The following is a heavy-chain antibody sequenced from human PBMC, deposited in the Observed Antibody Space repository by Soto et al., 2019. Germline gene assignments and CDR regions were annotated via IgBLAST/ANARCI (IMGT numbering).Heavy chain of an antibody. Sequence: QVQLQESGPGLVKPSETLSLTCTVSGGSISSYYWSWIRQPPGKGLEWIGYIYYSGSTNYNPSLKSRVTISVDTSKNQFSLKLSSVTAADTAVYYCARVVDIVATTTLYYYYYYMDVWGKGTTVTVSS. CDR1: GGSISSYY. V-gene: IGHV4-59*01. J-gene: IGHJ6*03. CDR2: IYYSGST. D-gene: IGHD5-12*01. CDR3: ARVVDIVATTTLYYYYYYMDV.